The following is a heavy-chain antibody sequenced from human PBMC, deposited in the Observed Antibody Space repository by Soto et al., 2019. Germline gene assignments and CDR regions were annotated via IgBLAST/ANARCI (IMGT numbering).Heavy chain of an antibody. D-gene: IGHD3-3*01. CDR2: ISGSGGST. CDR1: GFTFSSYA. V-gene: IGHV3-23*01. J-gene: IGHJ6*02. CDR3: AKEHLYYDFWSGPDNYYGMDV. Sequence: PGGSLRLSCAASGFTFSSYAMSWARQAPGKGLEWVSAISGSGGSTYYADSVKGRFTISRDNSKNTLYLQMNSLRAEDTAVYYCAKEHLYYDFWSGPDNYYGMDVWGQGTTVTVSS.